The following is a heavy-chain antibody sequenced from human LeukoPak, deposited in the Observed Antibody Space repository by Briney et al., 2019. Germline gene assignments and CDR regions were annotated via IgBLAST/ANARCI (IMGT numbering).Heavy chain of an antibody. V-gene: IGHV3-23*01. CDR1: GFTFSRSW. J-gene: IGHJ4*02. CDR3: ANPHDSSGYYYAPFDY. Sequence: GGSLRLSCAASGFTFSRSWMHWVRQAPGKGLEWVSAISGSGGSTYYADSVKGRFTISRDNSKNTLYLQMNSLRAEDTAVYYCANPHDSSGYYYAPFDYWGQGTLVTVSS. CDR2: ISGSGGST. D-gene: IGHD3-22*01.